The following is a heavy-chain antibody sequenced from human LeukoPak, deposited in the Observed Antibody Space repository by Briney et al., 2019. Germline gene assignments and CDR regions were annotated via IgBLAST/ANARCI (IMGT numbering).Heavy chain of an antibody. V-gene: IGHV3-23*01. CDR1: GFTFSNYA. D-gene: IGHD4-11*01. CDR2: IGGRGGST. Sequence: RGSLRLSCAASGFTFSNYAMSWVRQAPGKGLEWVSAIGGRGGSTYSADSVEGRFTISRDNSKNTLYLQMNSLRAEDTAVYYCTKDGTDYSSFDYWGQGTLVTVSS. J-gene: IGHJ4*02. CDR3: TKDGTDYSSFDY.